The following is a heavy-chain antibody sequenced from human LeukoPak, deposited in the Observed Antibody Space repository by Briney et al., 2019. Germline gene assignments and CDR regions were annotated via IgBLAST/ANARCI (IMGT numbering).Heavy chain of an antibody. D-gene: IGHD3-22*01. J-gene: IGHJ6*02. CDR3: ARDQGYYDSSGYYYAGDYYYGMDV. CDR1: GFTFSSYG. CDR2: IWYDGSNK. Sequence: PGRSLRLSCAESGFTFSSYGMHWVRQAPGKGLEWVAVIWYDGSNKYYADSVKGRFTISRDNSKNTLYLQMNSLRAEDTAVYYCARDQGYYDSSGYYYAGDYYYGMDVWGQGTTVTVSS. V-gene: IGHV3-33*01.